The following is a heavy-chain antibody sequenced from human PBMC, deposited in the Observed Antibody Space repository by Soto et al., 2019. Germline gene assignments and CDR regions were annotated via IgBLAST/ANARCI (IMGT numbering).Heavy chain of an antibody. CDR2: IYPGDSDT. V-gene: IGHV5-51*01. Sequence: GESLKISCKVSGYIFTTYWIGWVRQMPGKGLEWMGVIYPGDSDTIYSPSFQGHVTIPADKSISTAYLQWSSLKASDTAMYYCARQYYYGSGSYYNPDYYGMDVWGQGTTVTVSS. J-gene: IGHJ6*02. CDR1: GYIFTTYW. CDR3: ARQYYYGSGSYYNPDYYGMDV. D-gene: IGHD3-10*01.